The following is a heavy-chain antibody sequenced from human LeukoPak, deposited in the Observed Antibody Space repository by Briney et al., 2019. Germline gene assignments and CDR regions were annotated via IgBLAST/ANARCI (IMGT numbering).Heavy chain of an antibody. D-gene: IGHD3/OR15-3a*01. Sequence: TTSETLSLTCTVSGGSISSYYWSWIRQPPGKGLEWIGYIYYSGSTNYNPSLKSRVTISVDTSKNQFSLKLSSVTAADTAVYYCARGYPLDSYYYYYYGMDVWGQGTTVTVSS. CDR3: ARGYPLDSYYYYYYGMDV. CDR2: IYYSGST. V-gene: IGHV4-59*01. CDR1: GGSISSYY. J-gene: IGHJ6*02.